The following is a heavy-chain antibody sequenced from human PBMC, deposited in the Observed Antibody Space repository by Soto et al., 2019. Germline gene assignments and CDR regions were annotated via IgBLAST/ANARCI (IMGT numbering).Heavy chain of an antibody. V-gene: IGHV1-46*01. D-gene: IGHD3-3*01. J-gene: IGHJ6*02. CDR2: INPSGGST. CDR1: GYTFTSYY. CDR3: ASTIFGVVIIEDYYYGMDV. Sequence: ASVKVSCKASGYTFTSYYMHWVRQAPGQGLEWMGIINPSGGSTSYAQKFQGRVTMTRDTSTSTVYMELSSLRSEDTAVYYCASTIFGVVIIEDYYYGMDVWGQGTTVTVPS.